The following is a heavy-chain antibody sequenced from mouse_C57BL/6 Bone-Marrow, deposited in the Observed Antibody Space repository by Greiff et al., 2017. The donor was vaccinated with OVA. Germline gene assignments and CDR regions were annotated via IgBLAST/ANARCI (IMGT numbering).Heavy chain of an antibody. V-gene: IGHV1-47*01. D-gene: IGHD3-2*02. Sequence: VKLQESGAELVKPGASVKMSCKASGYTFTTYPIEWMKQNHGKSLEWIGNFHPYNDDTKYNEKFKGKATLTVEKSSSTVYLELSRLTSDDSAVYYCARGAAQATPLMDYWGQGTSVTVSS. CDR2: FHPYNDDT. CDR1: GYTFTTYP. J-gene: IGHJ4*01. CDR3: ARGAAQATPLMDY.